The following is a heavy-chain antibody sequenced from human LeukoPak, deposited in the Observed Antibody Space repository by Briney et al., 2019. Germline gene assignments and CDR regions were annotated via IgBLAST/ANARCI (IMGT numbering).Heavy chain of an antibody. CDR1: GFTFRTYG. J-gene: IGHJ4*02. CDR3: AKGGGNYYDSSAYYNFFDH. D-gene: IGHD3-22*01. Sequence: PGGSLRLSCAASGFTFRTYGMAWVRQTPGKGPEWVSSISAGGGDTFYADSVKGRFTISRDNSKNTLFLQMNGLRAEDTAVYHCAKGGGNYYDSSAYYNFFDHWGQGTLVTVSS. CDR2: ISAGGGDT. V-gene: IGHV3-23*01.